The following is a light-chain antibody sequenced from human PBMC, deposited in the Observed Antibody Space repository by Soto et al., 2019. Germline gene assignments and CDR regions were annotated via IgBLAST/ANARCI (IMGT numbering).Light chain of an antibody. CDR2: DIS. CDR1: QNIGSH. V-gene: IGKV3-15*01. Sequence: VMTQSPATLSVSPGERATLSCRAGQNIGSHLAWYLHRPGQPPRLIMYDISTRATGVPGRFVGSGSGTDYTLTISSLQTEDFAHYYCQQYFYWPPGTFGQGTKVEI. J-gene: IGKJ1*01. CDR3: QQYFYWPPGT.